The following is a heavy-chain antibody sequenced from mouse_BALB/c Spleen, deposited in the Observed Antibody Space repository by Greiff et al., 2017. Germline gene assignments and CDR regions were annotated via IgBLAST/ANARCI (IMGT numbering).Heavy chain of an antibody. D-gene: IGHD1-3*01. V-gene: IGHV1-5*01. CDR2: IYPGNSDT. CDR3: TRGYGRELKGFGY. Sequence: VQLQQSGTVLARPGASVKMSCKASGYTFTSYWMHWVKQRPGQGLEWIGAIYPGNSDTSYNQKFKGKAKLTAVTSTSTAYMELSSLTNEDSAVYYCTRGYGRELKGFGYWGQGTTLTVSS. CDR1: GYTFTSYW. J-gene: IGHJ2*01.